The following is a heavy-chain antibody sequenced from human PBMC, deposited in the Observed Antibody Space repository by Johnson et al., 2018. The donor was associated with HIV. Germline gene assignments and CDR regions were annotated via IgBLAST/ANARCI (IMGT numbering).Heavy chain of an antibody. CDR1: GFTFSNAW. J-gene: IGHJ3*02. CDR3: MTMATTHEVYAFDI. V-gene: IGHV3-15*01. CDR2: IKSKTDGGTT. D-gene: IGHD5-24*01. Sequence: VQLVESGGGLVKPGGSLRLSCAASGFTFSNAWMSWVRQAPGKGLEWVGRIKSKTDGGTTDYAAPVKGRFTISRDDSKNTLYLQMNSLKTEDTAVYYCMTMATTHEVYAFDIWGQGTMVTVSS.